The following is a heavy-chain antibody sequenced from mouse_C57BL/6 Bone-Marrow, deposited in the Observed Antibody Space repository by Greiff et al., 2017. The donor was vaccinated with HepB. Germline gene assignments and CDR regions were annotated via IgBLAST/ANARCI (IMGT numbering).Heavy chain of an antibody. CDR3: ARFCWSPYYCDY. Sequence: EVKLVESGGGLVQPGGSLSLSCAASGFTFTDYYMSWVRQPPGKALEWLGFIRNKANGYTTEYSASVKGRFTISRDNSQRILYLQMDALSAEDSATDYCARFCWSPYYCDYWGQGTTLTVSS. CDR1: GFTFTDYY. CDR2: IRNKANGYTT. V-gene: IGHV7-3*01. J-gene: IGHJ2*01.